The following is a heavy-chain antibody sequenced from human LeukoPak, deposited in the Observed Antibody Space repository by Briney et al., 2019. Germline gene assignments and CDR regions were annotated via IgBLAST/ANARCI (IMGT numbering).Heavy chain of an antibody. Sequence: ASVKVSCKASGYTFTSYYLHWWRQAPGQGVEWMGWIYGNSGDTNYAQQFQGRATMTRDTSISTAYMELIRLTSDDTAVYYCVRVAVTGIAYFQYWGQGTLVTVPS. CDR2: IYGNSGDT. CDR1: GYTFTSYY. CDR3: VRVAVTGIAYFQY. V-gene: IGHV1-2*02. J-gene: IGHJ1*01. D-gene: IGHD6-19*01.